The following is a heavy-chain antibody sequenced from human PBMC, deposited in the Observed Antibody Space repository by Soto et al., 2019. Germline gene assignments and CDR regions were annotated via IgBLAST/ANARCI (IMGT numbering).Heavy chain of an antibody. CDR3: ARDGYTYYDFPYYFDY. CDR2: ISAYNGNT. Sequence: QVQLVQSGAEVKKPGASVKVSCKASGYTFTSYGISWVRQAPGQGLEWMGWISAYNGNTNYAQKLQGRVTMTTDTSTSTADMELRSLRSDDTAVYYCARDGYTYYDFPYYFDYWGQGTLVTVSS. CDR1: GYTFTSYG. D-gene: IGHD3-3*01. J-gene: IGHJ4*02. V-gene: IGHV1-18*01.